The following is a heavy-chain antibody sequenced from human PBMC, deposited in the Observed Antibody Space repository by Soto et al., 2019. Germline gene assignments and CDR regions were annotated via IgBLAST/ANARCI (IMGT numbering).Heavy chain of an antibody. CDR2: ILYDGNSN. Sequence: GGSLRLSCAASGFNFISYRIHGVRQAPGKGLEWVAVILYDGNSNYYEHSVKARFTTSRDNSKTTLYLQMNSLRAKATAVFYFTRDTALRSPNFCIDVWGQGTTVTVSS. CDR3: TRDTALRSPNFCIDV. V-gene: IGHV3-30*03. J-gene: IGHJ6*02. D-gene: IGHD2-15*01. CDR1: GFNFISYR.